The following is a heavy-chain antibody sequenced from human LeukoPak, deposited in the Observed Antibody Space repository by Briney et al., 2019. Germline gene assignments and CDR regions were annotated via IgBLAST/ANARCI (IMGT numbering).Heavy chain of an antibody. CDR1: GFTFSSYG. D-gene: IGHD6-19*01. J-gene: IGHJ4*02. V-gene: IGHV3-30*02. Sequence: PGGSLRLSCAASGFTFSSYGMHWVRQAPGKGLEWVAFIRYDGSNKYYADSVKGRFTISRDNSKNTLYLQMNSLRAEDTAVYYCAKDFGTGWYTFDFWGQGTLVTVSS. CDR2: IRYDGSNK. CDR3: AKDFGTGWYTFDF.